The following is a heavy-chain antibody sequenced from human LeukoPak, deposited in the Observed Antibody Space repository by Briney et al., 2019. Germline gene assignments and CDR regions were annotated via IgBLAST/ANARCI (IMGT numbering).Heavy chain of an antibody. D-gene: IGHD3-22*01. CDR1: GFTVSTNY. CDR2: IYSGGST. CDR3: AKSYYDSSGYYHYPIDY. J-gene: IGHJ4*02. V-gene: IGHV3-53*05. Sequence: GSLRLSCAASGFTVSTNYISWVRQAPGKGLEWVSVIYSGGSTYYADSVKGRFIISRDNSKNTLYLQMNSLRAEDTAVYYCAKSYYDSSGYYHYPIDYWGQGTLVTVSS.